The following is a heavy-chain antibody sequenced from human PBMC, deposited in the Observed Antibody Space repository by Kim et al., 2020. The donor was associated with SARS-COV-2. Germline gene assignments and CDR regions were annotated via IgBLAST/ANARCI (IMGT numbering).Heavy chain of an antibody. Sequence: GGSLRLSCAASGFTFSSHSMNWVRQAPGKGLEWVSYISSSSNKIYYVDSVKGRFTISGDNAKKSLYLQMNSLRVEDTAVYYCARAVDYGDYNTTGGMDVWGQGTTVTVSS. CDR1: GFTFSSHS. V-gene: IGHV3-48*04. CDR3: ARAVDYGDYNTTGGMDV. CDR2: ISSSSNKI. D-gene: IGHD4-17*01. J-gene: IGHJ6*02.